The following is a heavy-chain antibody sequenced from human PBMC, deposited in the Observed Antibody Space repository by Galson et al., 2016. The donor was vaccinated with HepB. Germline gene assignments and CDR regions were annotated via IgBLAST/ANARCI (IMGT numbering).Heavy chain of an antibody. V-gene: IGHV3-30*18. CDR1: GFLFRSHG. J-gene: IGHJ4*02. CDR3: AKRHEYCPPVGRSVDY. CDR2: DSMDGRRK. D-gene: IGHD2/OR15-2a*01. Sequence: SLRLSCAGSGFLFRSHGMHWVRQAPGKGLEWVAADSMDGRRKFYSDSVKGRFTISRDNSNNMLFLQMSSLRADDTAVYFCAKRHEYCPPVGRSVDYWGQGTLVSVSS.